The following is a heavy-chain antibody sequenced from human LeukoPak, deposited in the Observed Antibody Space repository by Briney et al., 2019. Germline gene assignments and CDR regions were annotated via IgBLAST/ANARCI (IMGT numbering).Heavy chain of an antibody. Sequence: GRSLGLSCAASGFTFSNYAMLWVRQAPGKGLEWVAIISYDGSNEHYADSVKGRFTISRDNSKNTLYLQMISLRADDTAIYFCARPGSEWQWLPPDYWGQGTLVTVSS. CDR3: ARPGSEWQWLPPDY. D-gene: IGHD6-19*01. V-gene: IGHV3-30-3*01. CDR1: GFTFSNYA. CDR2: ISYDGSNE. J-gene: IGHJ4*02.